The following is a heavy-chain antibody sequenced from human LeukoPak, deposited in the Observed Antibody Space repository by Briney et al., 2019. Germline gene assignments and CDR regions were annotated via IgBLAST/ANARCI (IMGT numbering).Heavy chain of an antibody. V-gene: IGHV3-21*01. CDR1: GFTFSSYS. Sequence: PGRSLRLSCAASGFTFSSYSMNWVRQAPRKGLEWVSSISSSSSYIYYADSVKGRFTISRDNAKNSLYLQMNSLRAEDTAVYYCARDLYYYDSSGAIGYNWFDPWGQGTLVTVSS. D-gene: IGHD3-22*01. J-gene: IGHJ5*02. CDR2: ISSSSSYI. CDR3: ARDLYYYDSSGAIGYNWFDP.